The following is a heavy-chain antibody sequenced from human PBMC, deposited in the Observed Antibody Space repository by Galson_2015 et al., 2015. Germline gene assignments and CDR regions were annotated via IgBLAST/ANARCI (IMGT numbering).Heavy chain of an antibody. CDR3: ARAPMVRGVITAFDI. D-gene: IGHD3-10*01. V-gene: IGHV3-48*02. CDR1: GFTFSSYS. CDR2: ISSSSATI. J-gene: IGHJ3*02. Sequence: SLRLSCAASGFTFSSYSMNWVRQAPGKGLEWVSYISSSSATIYYADSVKGRFTISRDNAKNSLYLQMSSLTDEDTAVYYCARAPMVRGVITAFDIWGQGTSLTVSA.